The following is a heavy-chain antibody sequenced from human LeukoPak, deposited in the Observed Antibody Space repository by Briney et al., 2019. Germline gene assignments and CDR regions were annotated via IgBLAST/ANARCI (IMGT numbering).Heavy chain of an antibody. Sequence: GGSLRLSCAASGFTFNYNAMNWVRQAPGKGLEWVSGISASGGSTYYADSVKGRSTISRDNSKNTLFLQMNSLGAEDTAIYYCAKDLRPAVTTESDYWGQGTLVTVSS. CDR1: GFTFNYNA. CDR3: AKDLRPAVTTESDY. V-gene: IGHV3-23*01. D-gene: IGHD4-17*01. CDR2: ISASGGST. J-gene: IGHJ4*02.